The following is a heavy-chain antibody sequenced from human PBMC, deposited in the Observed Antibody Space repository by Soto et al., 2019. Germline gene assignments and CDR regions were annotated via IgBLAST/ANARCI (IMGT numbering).Heavy chain of an antibody. D-gene: IGHD3-16*02. J-gene: IGHJ6*02. CDR1: GGSISSYY. CDR2: IYYSGST. V-gene: IGHV4-59*01. CDR3: ARLSPVAHYYYYGMDV. Sequence: SETLSLTCTVSGGSISSYYWSWIRQPPGKGLEWIGYIYYSGSTNYNPSLKSRVTISVDTSKNQFSLKLSSVTAADTAVYYCARLSPVAHYYYYGMDVWGQGTTVTVSS.